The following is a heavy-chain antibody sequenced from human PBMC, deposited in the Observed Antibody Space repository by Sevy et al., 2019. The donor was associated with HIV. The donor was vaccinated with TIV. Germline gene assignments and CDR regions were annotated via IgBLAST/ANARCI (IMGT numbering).Heavy chain of an antibody. CDR1: SGSINRGNYY. V-gene: IGHV4-61*09. CDR3: AGGVPVPGGFDC. CDR2: MYTSGST. J-gene: IGHJ4*02. D-gene: IGHD6-19*01. Sequence: SETLSLTCTVSSGSINRGNYYWSWIRQPAGKGLEWVGHMYTSGSTNYNPSLKSRVTMSVDTSKNQFSLKVSCLTAADTATYYCAGGVPVPGGFDCWGQGTLVTVSS.